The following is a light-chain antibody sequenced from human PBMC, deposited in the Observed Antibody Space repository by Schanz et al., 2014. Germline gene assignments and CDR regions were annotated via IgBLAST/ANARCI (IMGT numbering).Light chain of an antibody. CDR3: MQALQTAYT. V-gene: IGKV2-28*01. Sequence: DIVMTQSPLSLPVTPGQPASISCRSSQSLLRSNVYNYLEWCLQKPGQSPQLLIYLGSNRASGVPDRFSASGSGTDFTLKISRVEADDVGVYYCMQALQTAYTFGQGTKLEIK. CDR1: QSLLRSNVYNY. J-gene: IGKJ2*01. CDR2: LGS.